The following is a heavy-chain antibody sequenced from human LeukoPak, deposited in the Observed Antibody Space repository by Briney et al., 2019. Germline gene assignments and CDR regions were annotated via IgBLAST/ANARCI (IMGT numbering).Heavy chain of an antibody. D-gene: IGHD3-22*01. Sequence: GGFLRLSCAASGFTFSSYGMHWVRQAPGKGLGWVSTISASGPYYADAVRGRFTISRDNSRNTLSLQMDSLRAEDTAVYYCAKDHESDGYPCLDHWGLGTLVTVSS. CDR1: GFTFSSYG. CDR2: ISASGP. CDR3: AKDHESDGYPCLDH. V-gene: IGHV3-NL1*01. J-gene: IGHJ4*02.